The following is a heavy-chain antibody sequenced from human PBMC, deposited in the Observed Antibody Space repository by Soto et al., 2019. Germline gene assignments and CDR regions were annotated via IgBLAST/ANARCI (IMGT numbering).Heavy chain of an antibody. D-gene: IGHD2-21*02. Sequence: GASVKVSCKASGYTFTSYGISWVRQAPGQGLEWMGWISAYNGNTNYAQKLQGRVTMTTDTSTSTAYMELRSLRSDDTAVYYCARDRSVVTSDAFDIWGQGTMVTVSS. V-gene: IGHV1-18*01. CDR1: GYTFTSYG. CDR2: ISAYNGNT. CDR3: ARDRSVVTSDAFDI. J-gene: IGHJ3*02.